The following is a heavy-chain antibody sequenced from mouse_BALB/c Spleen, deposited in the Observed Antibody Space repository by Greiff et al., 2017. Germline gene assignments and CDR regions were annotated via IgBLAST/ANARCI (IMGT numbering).Heavy chain of an antibody. D-gene: IGHD2-2*01. CDR3: TRSRGEGNCYGYDRGCFDY. V-gene: IGHV1-69*02. CDR2: IYPSDSYT. J-gene: IGHJ2*01. Sequence: VQLQQPGAELVRPGASVKLSCKASGYTFTSYWINWVKQRPGQGLEWIGNIYPSDSYTNYNQKFKDKATLTVDKSSSTAYMQLSSPTSEDSAVYYCTRSRGEGNCYGYDRGCFDYWGQGTTLTVSS. CDR1: GYTFTSYW.